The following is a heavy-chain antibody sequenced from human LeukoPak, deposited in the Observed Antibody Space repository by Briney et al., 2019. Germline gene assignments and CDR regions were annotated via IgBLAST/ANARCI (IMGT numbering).Heavy chain of an antibody. CDR1: GFSFSSDW. V-gene: IGHV3-74*01. D-gene: IGHD3-22*01. CDR3: ARDRRVGYDSKTLDY. J-gene: IGHJ4*02. Sequence: GGTLRLSCVASGFSFSSDWMHWVRLAQGQGMVWVSRVNTDDSSTNYADSVKGRFSISRDNDKNKLYLQMSSLRAEDTAVYYCARDRRVGYDSKTLDYWGQGTLVTVSS. CDR2: VNTDDSST.